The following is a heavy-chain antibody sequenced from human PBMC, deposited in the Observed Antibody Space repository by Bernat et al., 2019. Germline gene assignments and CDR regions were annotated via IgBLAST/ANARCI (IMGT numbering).Heavy chain of an antibody. V-gene: IGHV1-69-2*01. CDR1: GYTFTDYY. D-gene: IGHD1-26*01. CDR2: INPNNGGT. J-gene: IGHJ6*02. Sequence: EVQLQQSGPVLVKPGASVKISCKASGYTFTDYYMNWVKQSHGKSLEWIGDINPNNGGTSYNQKFKGKATLTVDKSSSTAYMELRSLTSEDSSVYYCASGARTLSYWGQGTTLTASS. CDR3: ASGARTLSY.